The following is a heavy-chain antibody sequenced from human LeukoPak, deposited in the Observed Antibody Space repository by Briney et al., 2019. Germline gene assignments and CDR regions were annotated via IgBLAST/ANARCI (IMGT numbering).Heavy chain of an antibody. CDR2: IHYSGST. J-gene: IGHJ2*01. CDR3: ARGGSTSLYWYFDL. CDR1: GGSISSYY. V-gene: IGHV4-59*01. D-gene: IGHD2-15*01. Sequence: SETLSLTCTVSGGSISSYYWSWIRQPPGKGLEWIGYIHYSGSTNNNPSLKSRVTMSAETSKNQFSLKLTSVTAADTAVYYCARGGSTSLYWYFDLWGHGTLVNVSS.